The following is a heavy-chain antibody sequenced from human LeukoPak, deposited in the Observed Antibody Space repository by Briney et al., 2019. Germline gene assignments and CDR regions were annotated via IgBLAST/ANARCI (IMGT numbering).Heavy chain of an antibody. CDR2: VSGSGGST. V-gene: IGHV3-23*01. D-gene: IGHD2-2*01. CDR3: AKDVIVVVPAAMVFDP. CDR1: GFTFSSYA. Sequence: GGSLRLSCAASGFTFSSYAMSWVRQAPGKGLEWVSTVSGSGGSTFYADSVKGRFTISRDNSKNTLYLQVTSLRAEDTAVYYCAKDVIVVVPAAMVFDPWGQGTLVIVSS. J-gene: IGHJ5*02.